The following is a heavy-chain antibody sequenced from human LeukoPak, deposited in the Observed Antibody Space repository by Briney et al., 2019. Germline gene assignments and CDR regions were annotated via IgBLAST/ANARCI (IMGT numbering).Heavy chain of an antibody. CDR2: MNPNSGNT. V-gene: IGHV1-8*01. CDR1: GYTFTSYD. Sequence: AASVKVSCKASGYTFTSYDINWVRQATGQGLEWMGWMNPNSGNTGYAQKFQGRVTMTRNTSISTAYMELSSLRSEDTAVYYCARLTFSSYGYVVEGWFDPWGQGTLVTVSS. J-gene: IGHJ5*02. CDR3: ARLTFSSYGYVVEGWFDP. D-gene: IGHD5-18*01.